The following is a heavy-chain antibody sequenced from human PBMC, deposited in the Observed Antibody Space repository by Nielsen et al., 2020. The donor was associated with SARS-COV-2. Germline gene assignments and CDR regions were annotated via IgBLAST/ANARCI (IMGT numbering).Heavy chain of an antibody. CDR2: IYYSGST. D-gene: IGHD3-3*01. CDR1: GGSISSYY. Sequence: GSLRLSCTVSGGSISSYYWSWIRQPPGKGLEWIGYIYYSGSTNYHPSLKSRVTISVDTSKNQFSLKLSSVTAADTAVYYCARTYDYYDFWSGYYTFDYWGQGTLVTVSS. J-gene: IGHJ4*02. V-gene: IGHV4-59*08. CDR3: ARTYDYYDFWSGYYTFDY.